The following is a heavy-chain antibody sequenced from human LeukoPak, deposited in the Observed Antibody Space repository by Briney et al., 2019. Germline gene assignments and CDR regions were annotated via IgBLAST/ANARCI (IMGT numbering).Heavy chain of an antibody. V-gene: IGHV4-38-2*01. Sequence: SETLSLTCAVSGYSISSGYYWGWIRQPPGEGVEGIGSIYHSGSTYYNPSLKSRVTISVDTSKNQFSLKLSSVTAADTAVYYCASPRGYYDSSGYLSNWFDPWGQGTLVTVSS. D-gene: IGHD3-22*01. CDR1: GYSISSGYY. J-gene: IGHJ5*02. CDR2: IYHSGST. CDR3: ASPRGYYDSSGYLSNWFDP.